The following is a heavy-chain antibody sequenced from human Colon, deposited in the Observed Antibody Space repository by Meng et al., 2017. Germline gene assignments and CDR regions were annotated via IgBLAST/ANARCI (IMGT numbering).Heavy chain of an antibody. V-gene: IGHV4-61*08. CDR2: IYYTGNT. J-gene: IGHJ5*02. D-gene: IGHD2-21*02. Sequence: VPLQEAGPGLVRPSETLSLTCTVSGASVSSGDYYWSWIRQPPGKGLEWLGYIYYTGNTNYNPSLKNRVTISLDTSNNQFSLKLTSMTAADAAIYYCARVNGDFDEAWFDPWGQGTLVTVSS. CDR3: ARVNGDFDEAWFDP. CDR1: GASVSSGDYY.